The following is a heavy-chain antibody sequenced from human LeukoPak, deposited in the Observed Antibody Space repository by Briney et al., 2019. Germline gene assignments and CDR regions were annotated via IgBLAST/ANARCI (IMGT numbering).Heavy chain of an antibody. J-gene: IGHJ6*03. CDR1: GFTFSSYG. D-gene: IGHD6-13*01. Sequence: GGSLRLSCAASGFTFSSYGMHWVRQAPGKGLEWVAVILSDGSKEFYTDSVKGRFTISRDNSKNTLYLQMNSLRAEDTAVYYCAKDGLWLNPAAGLDYYYYYMDVWGKGTTVTVSS. CDR2: ILSDGSKE. V-gene: IGHV3-33*06. CDR3: AKDGLWLNPAAGLDYYYYYMDV.